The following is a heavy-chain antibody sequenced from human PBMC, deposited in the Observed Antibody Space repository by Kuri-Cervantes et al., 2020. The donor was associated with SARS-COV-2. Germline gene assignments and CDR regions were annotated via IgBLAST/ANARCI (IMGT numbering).Heavy chain of an antibody. CDR3: ARDGYCSSTSCYSYYYYMDV. D-gene: IGHD2-2*03. J-gene: IGHJ6*03. V-gene: IGHV3-23*01. CDR1: GFTFSSYA. CDR2: ISGSGGST. Sequence: GESLKISCAASGFTFSSYAMSWVRQAPGKGLEWVSAISGSGGSTYYADSVKGRFTISRDNAKNSLYLQMNSLRAEDTAVYYCARDGYCSSTSCYSYYYYMDVWGKGTTVTDSS.